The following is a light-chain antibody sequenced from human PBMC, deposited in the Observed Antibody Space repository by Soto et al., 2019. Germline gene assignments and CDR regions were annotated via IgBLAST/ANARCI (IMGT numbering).Light chain of an antibody. CDR2: EVS. CDR1: SSDVGGYNY. Sequence: QSALTQPASVSGSPGQTITISCTGTSSDVGGYNYVSWYQQQPGKAPKLMMYEVSNRPSGVSNRFSGSKSDNTATLTISGLQAEDEADYYCSSYTSSSNLDVFGTGTKLTDL. V-gene: IGLV2-14*01. J-gene: IGLJ1*01. CDR3: SSYTSSSNLDV.